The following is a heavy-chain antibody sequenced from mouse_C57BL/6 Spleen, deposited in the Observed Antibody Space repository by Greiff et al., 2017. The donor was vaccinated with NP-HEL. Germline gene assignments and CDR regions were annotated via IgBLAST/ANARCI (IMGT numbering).Heavy chain of an antibody. J-gene: IGHJ1*03. V-gene: IGHV1-7*01. CDR1: GYTFTSYW. Sequence: VQLQQSGAELAKPGASVKLSCKASGYTFTSYWMHWVKQRPGQGLEWIGYINPSSGYTKYNQKFQDKATLTADKSSSTAYMQLSSLTYEDSAVYYCARGYYGLYWYFDVWGTGTTVTVSS. D-gene: IGHD1-1*01. CDR3: ARGYYGLYWYFDV. CDR2: INPSSGYT.